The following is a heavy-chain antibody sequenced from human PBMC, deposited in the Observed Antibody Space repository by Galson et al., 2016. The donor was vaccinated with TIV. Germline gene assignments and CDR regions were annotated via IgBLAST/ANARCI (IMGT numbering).Heavy chain of an antibody. V-gene: IGHV3-15*01. Sequence: SLRLSCAASGFTFTNAWMSWVRQAPGRGPEWVGRIRTNTDGGTTEYGAPVKGRSAISRDDSKNTLYLQMNSLKTEDTAVYYCTTKRGFLECLSFFHYWGQGTLVTVSS. CDR2: IRTNTDGGTT. D-gene: IGHD3-3*01. J-gene: IGHJ4*02. CDR3: TTKRGFLECLSFFHY. CDR1: GFTFTNAW.